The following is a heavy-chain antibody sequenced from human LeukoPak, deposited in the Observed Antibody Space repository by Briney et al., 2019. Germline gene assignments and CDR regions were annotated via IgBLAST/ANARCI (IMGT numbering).Heavy chain of an antibody. V-gene: IGHV3-20*04. CDR3: AKGGPNYYDSSGYSS. CDR2: INWNGGST. J-gene: IGHJ4*02. D-gene: IGHD3-22*01. Sequence: GGSLRLSCAASGFTFDDYGMSWVRQAPGKGLEWVSGINWNGGSTGYADSVKGRFTISRDNAKNSLYLQMNSLRAEDTAVYFCAKGGPNYYDSSGYSSWGQGTLVTVSS. CDR1: GFTFDDYG.